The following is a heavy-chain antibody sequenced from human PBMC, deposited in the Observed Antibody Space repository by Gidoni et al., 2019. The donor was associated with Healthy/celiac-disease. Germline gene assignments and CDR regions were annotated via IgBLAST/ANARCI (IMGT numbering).Heavy chain of an antibody. CDR1: GYTVTSYA. CDR2: INAGNGNT. V-gene: IGHV1-3*01. J-gene: IGHJ4*02. Sequence: QVQLVQSGAEVKKPGASVKVSCKASGYTVTSYAMHWVRQAPGQRLEWMGWINAGNGNTKYSQKFQGRVTITRDTSASTAYMELSSLRSEDTAVYYCARDLGMGFFDYWGQGTLVTVSS. D-gene: IGHD3-16*01. CDR3: ARDLGMGFFDY.